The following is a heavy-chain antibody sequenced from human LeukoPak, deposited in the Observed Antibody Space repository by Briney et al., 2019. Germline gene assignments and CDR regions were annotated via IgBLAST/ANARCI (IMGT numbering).Heavy chain of an antibody. V-gene: IGHV3-49*04. CDR2: IRSKAYGGTT. CDR3: TRGSDLLLWLGELSNSYFDY. CDR1: GFTFGDYA. J-gene: IGHJ4*02. D-gene: IGHD3-10*01. Sequence: GGSLRLSCTTSGFTFGDYAMSWVRQAPGKGLEWVGFIRSKAYGGTTEYAASVKGRFTISRDDSKSIAYLQMNSLKTEDTAVYYCTRGSDLLLWLGELSNSYFDYWGQGTLVTVSS.